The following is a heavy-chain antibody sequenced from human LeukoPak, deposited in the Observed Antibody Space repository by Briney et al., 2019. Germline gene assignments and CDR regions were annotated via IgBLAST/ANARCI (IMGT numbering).Heavy chain of an antibody. CDR1: GGSISSYY. D-gene: IGHD4-17*01. V-gene: IGHV4-59*01. CDR3: ARVHGDYGVDY. Sequence: PSETLSLTCTVSGGSISSYYWSWIRQPPGKGLEWIGYIYYSGSTNYNPSLKSRVTISVDTSKNQFSLKLSSVTAADTAVYYCARVHGDYGVDYWGQGTLVTVSS. J-gene: IGHJ4*02. CDR2: IYYSGST.